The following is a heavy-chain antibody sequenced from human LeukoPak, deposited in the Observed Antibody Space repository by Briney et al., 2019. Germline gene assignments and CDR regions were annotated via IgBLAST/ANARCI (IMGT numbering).Heavy chain of an antibody. V-gene: IGHV3-7*01. D-gene: IGHD1-14*01. CDR1: GFTFSGHW. CDR2: INQGGSDK. Sequence: PGGSLRLSCAASGFTFSGHWMSWLREAPGKGLEWVANINQGGSDKYYVDSVMGRFTISRDNANNLLYLQMNSLRGEDTAVYYCTRDRSRAEDDWGQGTLVTVSS. CDR3: TRDRSRAEDD. J-gene: IGHJ4*02.